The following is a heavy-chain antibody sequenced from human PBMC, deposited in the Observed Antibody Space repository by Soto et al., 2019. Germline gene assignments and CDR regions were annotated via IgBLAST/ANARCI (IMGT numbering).Heavy chain of an antibody. J-gene: IGHJ4*02. CDR1: GGSLSRSSYY. D-gene: IGHD6-25*01. V-gene: IGHV4-39*01. Sequence: SETLSLTCTVSGGSLSRSSYYWGWIRQPPGKGLEWIGSIYYSGSTYYNPSLKSRVTISGDASNIRFSLKLSSLTAACTAVYYCARLRCTQRLPPYYFDYCYQRPLRTVS. CDR2: IYYSGST. CDR3: ARLRCTQRLPPYYFDY.